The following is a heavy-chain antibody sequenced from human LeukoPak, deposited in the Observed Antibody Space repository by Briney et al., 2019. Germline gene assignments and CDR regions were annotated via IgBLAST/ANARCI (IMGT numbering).Heavy chain of an antibody. J-gene: IGHJ4*02. D-gene: IGHD3-22*01. CDR3: ARSNYDSSGTFDY. CDR2: IIPIFGTA. V-gene: IGHV1-69*13. Sequence: SVTVSCKASGGTFSSYAISWVRQAPGQGLEWMGGIIPIFGTANYAQKFQGRVTITADESTSTAYMELSSLRSEDTAVYYCARSNYDSSGTFDYWGQGTLVTVSS. CDR1: GGTFSSYA.